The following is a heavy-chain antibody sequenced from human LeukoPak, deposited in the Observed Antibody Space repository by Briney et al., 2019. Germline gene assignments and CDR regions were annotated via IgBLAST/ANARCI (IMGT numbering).Heavy chain of an antibody. J-gene: IGHJ4*02. D-gene: IGHD6-19*01. CDR1: GYTFTDYY. Sequence: ASVKISCKVSGYTFTDYYMHWVQQAPGKGLEWMGLVDPEDGETIYAEKFQGRVTITADTSTDTAYMELSSLRSEDTAVYYCATGESRGWSEGYFDYWGQGTLVTVSS. CDR3: ATGESRGWSEGYFDY. CDR2: VDPEDGET. V-gene: IGHV1-69-2*01.